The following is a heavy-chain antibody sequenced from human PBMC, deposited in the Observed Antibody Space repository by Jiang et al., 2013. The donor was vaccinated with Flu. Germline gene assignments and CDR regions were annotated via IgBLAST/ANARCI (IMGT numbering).Heavy chain of an antibody. CDR2: IIPIFGTA. CDR1: GGTFSSYA. Sequence: SGAEVKKPGSSVKVSCKASGGTFSSYAISWVRQAPGQGLEWMGGIIPIFGTANYAQKFQGRVTITADESTSTAYMGLSSLRSEDTAVYYCARYSGWSVRNYYYFDYWGQGTLVTVSS. V-gene: IGHV1-69*01. J-gene: IGHJ4*02. CDR3: ARYSGWSVRNYYYFDY. D-gene: IGHD6-19*01.